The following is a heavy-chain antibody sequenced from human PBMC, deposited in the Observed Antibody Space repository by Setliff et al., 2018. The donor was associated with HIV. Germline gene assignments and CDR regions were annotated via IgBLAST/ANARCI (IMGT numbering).Heavy chain of an antibody. CDR3: AAASSWDPLLDY. CDR2: IPYSGST. D-gene: IGHD6-13*01. V-gene: IGHV4-38-2*01. J-gene: IGHJ4*02. Sequence: SETLSLTCAVSGYSISSGYYWGWIRQPSGKGLEWIVSIPYSGSTYYNPSLKCRVSLSVDTSMDQFSLKLNSVTAADTAVYYCAAASSWDPLLDYWGQGTLVTVSS. CDR1: GYSISSGYY.